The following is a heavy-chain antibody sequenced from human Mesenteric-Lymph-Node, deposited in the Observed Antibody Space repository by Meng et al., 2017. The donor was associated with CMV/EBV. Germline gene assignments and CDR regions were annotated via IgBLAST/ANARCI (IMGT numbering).Heavy chain of an antibody. Sequence: AVPGGSVSSSNWWSWVRQPPGKGLEWIGEIYPDGSTNYNPSLKSRVTISLDKSKTQFSLKLTSMTAADTAFYYCASRDYYDRQPFDPWGQGTLVTVSS. CDR2: IYPDGST. CDR1: GGSVSSSNW. CDR3: ASRDYYDRQPFDP. J-gene: IGHJ5*02. V-gene: IGHV4-4*02. D-gene: IGHD3-22*01.